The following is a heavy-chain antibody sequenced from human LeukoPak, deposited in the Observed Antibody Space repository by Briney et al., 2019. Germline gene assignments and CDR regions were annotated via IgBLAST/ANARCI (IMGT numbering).Heavy chain of an antibody. J-gene: IGHJ4*02. D-gene: IGHD2-21*01. CDR2: IWYDGSNE. V-gene: IGHV3-33*01. CDR1: RFTFSNYG. Sequence: GGSLRLSCAASRFTFSNYGMHWVRQAPGKGLEWVAVIWYDGSNEYYADSVKGRFTISRDNSKNTLYLQMNSLRVEDTAVYYGARGVIPPWSHSGYYFDYGGQGTLVTVSS. CDR3: ARGVIPPWSHSGYYFDY.